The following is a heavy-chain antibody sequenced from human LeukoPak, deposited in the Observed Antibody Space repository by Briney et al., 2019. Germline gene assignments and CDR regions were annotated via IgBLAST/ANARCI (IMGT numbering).Heavy chain of an antibody. CDR3: ARPLAYCGGDCYSI. V-gene: IGHV4-34*01. J-gene: IGHJ4*02. D-gene: IGHD2-21*02. CDR1: GGSFSGYY. CDR2: INHSGST. Sequence: SETLSLTCAVYGGSFSGYYWSWIRQPPGKGLEWIGEINHSGSTNYNPSLKSRVTISVDTSKNQFSLKLSSVTAADTAVYYCARPLAYCGGDCYSIWGQGTLVTVSS.